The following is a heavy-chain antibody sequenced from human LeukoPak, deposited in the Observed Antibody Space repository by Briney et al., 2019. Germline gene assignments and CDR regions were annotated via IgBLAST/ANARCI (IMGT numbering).Heavy chain of an antibody. V-gene: IGHV3-30*18. CDR1: GFTFNTYG. CDR3: AKAAYCTSTSCHFSGYAQRPLDS. D-gene: IGHD2-2*01. J-gene: IGHJ4*02. CDR2: ISSDGSNK. Sequence: GGSLRLSCVASGFTFNTYGMAWVRQAPGKGLEWVAGISSDGSNKDYADSVKGRFTISRDNSNNTLYLQMNSLRSEDTAVYYCAKAAYCTSTSCHFSGYAQRPLDSWGQGTLVTVSS.